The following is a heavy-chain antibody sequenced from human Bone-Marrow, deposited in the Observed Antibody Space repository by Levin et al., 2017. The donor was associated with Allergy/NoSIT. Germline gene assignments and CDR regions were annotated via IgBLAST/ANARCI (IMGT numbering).Heavy chain of an antibody. J-gene: IGHJ2*01. D-gene: IGHD2-15*01. CDR1: GFTFSDYG. CDR3: AKLVYCRDGTCYGQYWYVSL. CDR2: ISRTGGRT. Sequence: GESLKISCAASGFTFSDYGMTWVRQAPGKGLEWVSGISRTGGRTYYADSVKGRFTISRDNSKNTLYLNLNSLRAEDTAVFYCAKLVYCRDGTCYGQYWYVSLWGRGTLVTVSS. V-gene: IGHV3-23*01.